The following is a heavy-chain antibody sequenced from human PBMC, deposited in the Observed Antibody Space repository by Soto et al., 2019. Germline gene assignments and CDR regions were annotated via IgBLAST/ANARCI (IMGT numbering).Heavy chain of an antibody. D-gene: IGHD4-17*01. CDR3: ASRGADGDYEGDEHYDYYYCMDV. J-gene: IGHJ6*02. Sequence: QVPLVQSGAEVKKPGASVKVSCKASGYTFTSYGISWVRQAPGQGLEWMGWISAYNGNTNYAQKLQGRVTMTPDTSTSTAYMELRSLRSDDTSVYYCASRGADGDYEGDEHYDYYYCMDVWGQGTTVTVSS. V-gene: IGHV1-18*01. CDR2: ISAYNGNT. CDR1: GYTFTSYG.